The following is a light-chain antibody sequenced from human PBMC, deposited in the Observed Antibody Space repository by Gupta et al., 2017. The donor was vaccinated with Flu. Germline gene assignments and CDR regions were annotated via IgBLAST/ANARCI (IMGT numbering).Light chain of an antibody. CDR2: EVS. J-gene: IGLJ1*01. CDR1: SDNVGYYNY. Sequence: QSALTQPASVSGSPGQSITISCTGTSDNVGYYNYVSWYQQYPGKAPTLIIYEVSYRPAGVSSRFSGSKSANTASLTISGLQAEDEADYYCTSYTSTASYVFGGGTKVTVL. CDR3: TSYTSTASYV. V-gene: IGLV2-14*01.